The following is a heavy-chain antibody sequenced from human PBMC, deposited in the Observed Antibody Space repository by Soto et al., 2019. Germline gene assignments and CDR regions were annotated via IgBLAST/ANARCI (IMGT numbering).Heavy chain of an antibody. D-gene: IGHD3-10*01. CDR3: ARDRGDTMVRGVISDFDI. V-gene: IGHV4-59*01. CDR2: IYYSGST. Sequence: SETLSLTCTVSGGSISSYYWSWILQPPGKGLEWIGYIYYSGSTNYNPSLKSRVTISVDTSKNQFSLRLSSVTAAETAVYYCARDRGDTMVRGVISDFDIWGQGKMVTVSS. J-gene: IGHJ3*02. CDR1: GGSISSYY.